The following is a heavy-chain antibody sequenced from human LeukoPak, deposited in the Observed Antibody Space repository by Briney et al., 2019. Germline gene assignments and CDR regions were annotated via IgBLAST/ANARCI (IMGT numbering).Heavy chain of an antibody. V-gene: IGHV4-39*01. CDR1: GFTLSSYE. D-gene: IGHD6-19*01. Sequence: PGESLRLSCAASGFTLSSYEMNWVRLAPGKGLEWIGSIYYSGSTYYNASLKSRGTISVDASKNQFSLKLNSVTAADTAVYFCARQVVAVAGTGYFDYWGQGTLVTVSS. CDR3: ARQVVAVAGTGYFDY. J-gene: IGHJ4*02. CDR2: IYYSGST.